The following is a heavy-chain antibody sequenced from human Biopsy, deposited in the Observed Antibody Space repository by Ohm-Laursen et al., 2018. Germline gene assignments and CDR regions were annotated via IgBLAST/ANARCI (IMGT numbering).Heavy chain of an antibody. CDR2: IRQDGKEK. CDR3: ARGYCTAINCYMLRSFYFDS. CDR1: GFSSKTYW. V-gene: IGHV3-7*01. D-gene: IGHD2-2*02. Sequence: SLRLSCSASGFSSKTYWMNWVRQAPGKGLEWVANIRQDGKEKFYVDSVKGRFTISRDNAKKSLYLQMNSLRAEDTGVYYCARGYCTAINCYMLRSFYFDSWGQGAPVTVSS. J-gene: IGHJ4*02.